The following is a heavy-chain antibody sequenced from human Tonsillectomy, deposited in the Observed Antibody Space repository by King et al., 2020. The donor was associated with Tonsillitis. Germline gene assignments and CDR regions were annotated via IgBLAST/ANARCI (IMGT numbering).Heavy chain of an antibody. Sequence: LQLQESGPGLVKPSETLSLTCTVSGGSISSYYWSWIRQPAGKGLEWIGRIYTSGSTNYNLSLKSRVTMSVDTSKNQFSMKLSSVTAADTAVYYWAREFQSSRPLDYWGQGTLVTVSS. CDR1: GGSISSYY. V-gene: IGHV4-4*07. CDR3: AREFQSSRPLDY. CDR2: IYTSGST. J-gene: IGHJ4*02. D-gene: IGHD6-13*01.